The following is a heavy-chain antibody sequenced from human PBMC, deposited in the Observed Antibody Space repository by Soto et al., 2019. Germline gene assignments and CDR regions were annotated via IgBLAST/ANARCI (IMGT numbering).Heavy chain of an antibody. J-gene: IGHJ6*03. CDR2: IYYSGST. Sequence: PSETLSLTCTVSGGSISSYYWSWIRQPPGKGLEWIGYIYYSGSTNYNPSLKSRVTISVDTSKNQFSLKLSSVTAADTAVYYCARGYGSGRSYYYYYMDVWGKGTTVTVSS. CDR3: ARGYGSGRSYYYYYMDV. V-gene: IGHV4-59*01. D-gene: IGHD3-10*01. CDR1: GGSISSYY.